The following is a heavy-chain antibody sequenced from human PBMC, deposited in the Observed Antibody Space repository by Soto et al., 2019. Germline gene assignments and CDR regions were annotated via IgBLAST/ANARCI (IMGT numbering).Heavy chain of an antibody. CDR2: IWFDGSNK. D-gene: IGHD2-21*01. CDR3: ARKVGMEFDY. CDR1: GFTFSSFG. J-gene: IGHJ4*02. Sequence: QVQLVESGGGVVQPGRSLRLSCAASGFTFSSFGMHWVRQAPGKGLEWVALIWFDGSNKNYADSVKGRFTISRDNSKNPLSLQMNSLRAEDTAVYYCARKVGMEFDYWGQGTQVTVSS. V-gene: IGHV3-33*01.